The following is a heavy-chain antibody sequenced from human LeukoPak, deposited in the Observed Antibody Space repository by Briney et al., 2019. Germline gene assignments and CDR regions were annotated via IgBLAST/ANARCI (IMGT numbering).Heavy chain of an antibody. D-gene: IGHD3-10*01. Sequence: SGPTLVRPTETLTLTCTFSGFSLTTSGVGVGWIRQPPGKALEWLALIYWDDDKRYSPSLRNRLSLTKDTSKNQVVLTMTNIDPVDTATYFCAQVRSAVDFFMSWGQRTLVTVSS. J-gene: IGHJ5*02. V-gene: IGHV2-5*02. CDR2: IYWDDDK. CDR1: GFSLTTSGVG. CDR3: AQVRSAVDFFMS.